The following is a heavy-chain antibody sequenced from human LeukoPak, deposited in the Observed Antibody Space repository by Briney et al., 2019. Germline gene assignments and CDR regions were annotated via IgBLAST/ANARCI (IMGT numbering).Heavy chain of an antibody. J-gene: IGHJ4*02. V-gene: IGHV1-2*02. CDR1: GYSFTGHY. CDR2: INPNSGGT. CDR3: ARERRAWGEDF. Sequence: ASVKVSCKASGYSFTGHYMHWVRQAPGQGLEWMGWINPNSGGTNYAQKFQGRVTMTRDTSISTAYMQLSSLASEDTAVYYCARERRAWGEDFWGQGTLVTVSS. D-gene: IGHD3-16*01.